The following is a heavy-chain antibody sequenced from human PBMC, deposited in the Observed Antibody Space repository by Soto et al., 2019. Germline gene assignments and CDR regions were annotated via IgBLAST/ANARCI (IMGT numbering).Heavy chain of an antibody. V-gene: IGHV1-69*06. Sequence: SVKVSCKASGGTFSSYAISWVRQAPGQGLEWMGGIIPIFGTANYAQKFQGRVTITADKSTSTAYMGLSSLRSEDTAVYYCARGSDYDFWSGYYYYYYGMDVWGQGTTVTSP. J-gene: IGHJ6*02. CDR2: IIPIFGTA. CDR3: ARGSDYDFWSGYYYYYYGMDV. CDR1: GGTFSSYA. D-gene: IGHD3-3*01.